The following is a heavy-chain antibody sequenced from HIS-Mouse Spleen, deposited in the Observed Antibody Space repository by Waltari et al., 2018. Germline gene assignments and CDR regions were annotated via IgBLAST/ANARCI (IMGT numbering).Heavy chain of an antibody. CDR3: ARSKGYCSSTSCYYFDY. CDR1: GGSFSGYY. D-gene: IGHD2-2*01. CDR2: INHSGST. V-gene: IGHV4-34*01. J-gene: IGHJ4*02. Sequence: QVQLQQWGAGLLKPSETLSLTCAVYGGSFSGYYWSWIRQPPGKGLEWIGEINHSGSTNYNTSPKSRVTISVDTSKNQFSLKLSSVTAADTAVYYCARSKGYCSSTSCYYFDYWGQGTLVTVSS.